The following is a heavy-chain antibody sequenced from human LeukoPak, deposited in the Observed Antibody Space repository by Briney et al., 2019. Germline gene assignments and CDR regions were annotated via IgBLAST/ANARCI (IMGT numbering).Heavy chain of an antibody. CDR2: IYTSGDT. D-gene: IGHD2-15*01. CDR3: AREESGYCNGGSCPFYFDS. Sequence: SETLSLTCTDSGGSISSYYWSWIRQPAGKGLEWIGRIYTSGDTNYNPSLKSRVTMSVDTSKNQFSLRLNSVTAADTAVYYCAREESGYCNGGSCPFYFDSWGQGTLVTVSS. J-gene: IGHJ4*02. CDR1: GGSISSYY. V-gene: IGHV4-4*07.